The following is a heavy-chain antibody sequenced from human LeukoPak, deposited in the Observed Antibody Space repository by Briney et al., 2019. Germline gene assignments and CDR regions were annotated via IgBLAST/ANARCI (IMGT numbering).Heavy chain of an antibody. CDR3: ARDGIAAVDFDY. V-gene: IGHV3-74*01. Sequence: AGGSLRLSCAASGFTFSTYWMHWVRQAPGKGLVWVSRVNGDGSSTSYADSVKGRFTISRDNAKNTLYLQMNSLRAEDTAVYYCARDGIAAVDFDYWGQGILVTVSS. CDR1: GFTFSTYW. J-gene: IGHJ4*02. CDR2: VNGDGSST. D-gene: IGHD6-13*01.